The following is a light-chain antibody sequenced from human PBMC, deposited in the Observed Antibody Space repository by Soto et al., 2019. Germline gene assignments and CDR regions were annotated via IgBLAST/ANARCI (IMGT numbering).Light chain of an antibody. Sequence: SVLTQPPSASGTPGQRVTLSCSGSRSNIGSNSVSWYRQLPGTAPKLLIYSNNLRPSGVPDRFSGSKSGTSASLAISGLQSEDEADYYCAAWDDSLNGLVFGGGTKLTVL. J-gene: IGLJ2*01. CDR2: SNN. CDR3: AAWDDSLNGLV. CDR1: RSNIGSNS. V-gene: IGLV1-44*01.